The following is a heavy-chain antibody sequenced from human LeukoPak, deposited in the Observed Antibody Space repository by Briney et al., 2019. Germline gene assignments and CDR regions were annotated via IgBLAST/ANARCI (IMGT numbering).Heavy chain of an antibody. CDR2: AYYSGST. CDR1: GDSIRSSDYY. J-gene: IGHJ4*02. Sequence: PSETVSLTCTVSGDSIRSSDYYYWGWFRQPPDEGLEWIGSAYYSGSTYYNPSLKSRVTISVDTSKNQFSLKLSSVTAADTAVYYCARGSAYYYDSSGYLDYWGQGTLVTVSS. V-gene: IGHV4-39*07. D-gene: IGHD3-22*01. CDR3: ARGSAYYYDSSGYLDY.